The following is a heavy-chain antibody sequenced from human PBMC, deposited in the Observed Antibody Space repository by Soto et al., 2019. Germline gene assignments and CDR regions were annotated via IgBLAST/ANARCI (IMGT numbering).Heavy chain of an antibody. V-gene: IGHV4-30-4*01. CDR1: GGSISSGDYY. CDR2: IYYSGST. J-gene: IGHJ3*02. D-gene: IGHD5-12*01. Sequence: QVQLQESGPGLVKPSQTLSLTCTVSGGSISSGDYYWSWIRQPPGKGLEWIGYIYYSGSTYYNPSPKSRVTISVDTSKNQFSLKLSSVTAADTAVYYCARASEMATSEDAFDIWGQGTMVTVSS. CDR3: ARASEMATSEDAFDI.